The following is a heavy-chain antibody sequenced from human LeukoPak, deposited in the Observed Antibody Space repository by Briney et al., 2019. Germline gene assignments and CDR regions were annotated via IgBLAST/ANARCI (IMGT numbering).Heavy chain of an antibody. CDR2: IKQDGSEK. V-gene: IGHV3-7*03. D-gene: IGHD3-10*01. Sequence: GGSLRLSCAASGFTFSSYWMSWVRQAPGKGLGWVANIKQDGSEKYYVDSVKGRFTISRDKAKNSLYLQMNSLSAEDTAVYYCARAQRITMVRGVNYYGMDVWGKGTTVTVSS. CDR1: GFTFSSYW. J-gene: IGHJ6*04. CDR3: ARAQRITMVRGVNYYGMDV.